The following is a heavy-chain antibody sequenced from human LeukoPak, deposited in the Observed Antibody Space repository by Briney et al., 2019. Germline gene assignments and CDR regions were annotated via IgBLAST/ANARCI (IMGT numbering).Heavy chain of an antibody. J-gene: IGHJ4*02. D-gene: IGHD3-22*01. CDR1: GYTFTSYG. V-gene: IGHV1-18*01. Sequence: SVKASCKAAGYTFTSYGIRWVRQAPGQGREWMGWISAYNGNTNYAQKLQGRVTMSTDPSTSTAYIELRSLRSYDTAVYYCARQSPYYHASSGYDYWGQGTLVTVSS. CDR3: ARQSPYYHASSGYDY. CDR2: ISAYNGNT.